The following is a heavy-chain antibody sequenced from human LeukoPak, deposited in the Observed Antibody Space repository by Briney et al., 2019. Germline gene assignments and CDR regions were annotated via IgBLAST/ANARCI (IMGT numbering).Heavy chain of an antibody. CDR1: GFTFSTYS. V-gene: IGHV3-30-3*01. J-gene: IGHJ5*02. CDR2: ISYDENNK. D-gene: IGHD3/OR15-3a*01. CDR3: ARGATNDFWTGYGWFDP. Sequence: GGSLRLSCAASGFTFSTYSMHWVRQAPGKGLEWVAVISYDENNKFYTHSVKGRFTISRDNSKNTLYLQMNSLTAEDTAIYSCARGATNDFWTGYGWFDPWGQGTLVTVSS.